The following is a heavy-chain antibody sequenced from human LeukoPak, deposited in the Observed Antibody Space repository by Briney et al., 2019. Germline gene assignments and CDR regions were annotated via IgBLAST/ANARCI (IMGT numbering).Heavy chain of an antibody. V-gene: IGHV2-5*02. CDR3: AHSTGGGNSLLFDY. CDR2: IYWDDDK. Sequence: ESGPTLVKPTHTLTLTCTFSGFSLSTSEVGVGWLRQPPGKALEWLAVIYWDDDKRSSPSLKSRLTVTKDTSKNQVVLTMTNMDPVDTATYYCAHSTGGGNSLLFDYWGQGTLVTVSS. CDR1: GFSLSTSEVG. J-gene: IGHJ4*02. D-gene: IGHD4-23*01.